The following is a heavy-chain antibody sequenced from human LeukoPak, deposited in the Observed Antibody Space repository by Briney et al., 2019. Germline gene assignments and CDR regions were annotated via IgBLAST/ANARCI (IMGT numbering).Heavy chain of an antibody. Sequence: SETPSLTCAVYGGSFSGYYWSWIRQPPGKGLEWIGSIYHSGTTYHNPSLKSRTTISVDTSRNQFYLKLSSVTAADTAAYFCARAHRVFVTSYNRYYYHMDVWGKGTTVTVSS. CDR1: GGSFSGYY. CDR2: IYHSGTT. CDR3: ARAHRVFVTSYNRYYYHMDV. J-gene: IGHJ6*03. D-gene: IGHD1-14*01. V-gene: IGHV4-34*04.